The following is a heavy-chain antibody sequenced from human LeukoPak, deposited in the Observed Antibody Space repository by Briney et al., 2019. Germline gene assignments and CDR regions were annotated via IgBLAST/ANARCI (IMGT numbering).Heavy chain of an antibody. Sequence: GGSLRLSCAASGFTFSNYAMNWVRQAPGKGLEWVSSISYSGGDYTYYADSVKGRFTISKDNAKNTVYLQMNSLRAEDTAVYYCVSFYETYWGRGTLVTVSS. CDR3: VSFYETY. D-gene: IGHD2/OR15-2a*01. CDR1: GFTFSNYA. CDR2: ISYSGGDYT. J-gene: IGHJ4*02. V-gene: IGHV3-23*01.